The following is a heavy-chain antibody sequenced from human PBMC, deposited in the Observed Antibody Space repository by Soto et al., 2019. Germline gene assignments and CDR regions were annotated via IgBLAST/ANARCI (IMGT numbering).Heavy chain of an antibody. V-gene: IGHV3-30*18. J-gene: IGHJ1*01. CDR1: GFTFSSYG. Sequence: QVQLVESGGGVVQPGRSLRLSCAASGFTFSSYGMHWVRQAPGKGLEWVAVISYDGSNKYYADSVKGRFTISRDNSKNTLYLQMNSLRADDTAVYYCAKGSIAAAGEYFQHWGQGTLVTVSS. D-gene: IGHD6-13*01. CDR2: ISYDGSNK. CDR3: AKGSIAAAGEYFQH.